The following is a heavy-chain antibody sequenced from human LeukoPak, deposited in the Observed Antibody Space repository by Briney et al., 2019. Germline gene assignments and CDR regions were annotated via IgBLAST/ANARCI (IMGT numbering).Heavy chain of an antibody. D-gene: IGHD6-13*01. CDR3: LVAAAALGSQH. Sequence: SETLSLTCAVNDGSFTGLYWNWIRQPPGKGLEWIGEINHSGSTSYNPSLKSRATISVDTSRNQFSLKLSSMTAADTAVYYCLVAAAALGSQHWGQGTLVTVSS. V-gene: IGHV4-34*01. J-gene: IGHJ1*01. CDR2: INHSGST. CDR1: DGSFTGLY.